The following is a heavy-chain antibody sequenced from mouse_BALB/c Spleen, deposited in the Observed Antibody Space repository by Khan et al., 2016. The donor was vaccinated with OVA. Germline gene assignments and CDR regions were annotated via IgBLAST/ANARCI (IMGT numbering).Heavy chain of an antibody. J-gene: IGHJ2*01. CDR3: ARRGGYYVDY. Sequence: VQLQQPGAELGKPGASVKLSCTASGFTIQDTYIHWVKQRPEQGLEWIGRIDPSNGNTKYDPKFQGKATITADTSSNTAYLQLTRLTSEDTAVYYWARRGGYYVDYWGQGTTLTVSS. CDR2: IDPSNGNT. V-gene: IGHV14-3*02. D-gene: IGHD1-1*02. CDR1: GFTIQDTY.